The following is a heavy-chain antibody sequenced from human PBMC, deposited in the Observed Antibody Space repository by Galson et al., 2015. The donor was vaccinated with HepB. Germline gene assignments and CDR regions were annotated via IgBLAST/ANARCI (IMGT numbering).Heavy chain of an antibody. CDR3: ARGEGYDILTGYRSVYYYYGMDV. Sequence: CPISWYSVSSNSAAWNWIRQSPSRGLEGLGRTYYRSKWYNDYAVSVKSRITINPDTSKNQFSLQLNSVTPEDTAVYYYARGEGYDILTGYRSVYYYYGMDVWGQGTTVTVSS. CDR2: TYYRSKWYN. CDR1: WYSVSSNSAA. V-gene: IGHV6-1*01. D-gene: IGHD3-9*01. J-gene: IGHJ6*02.